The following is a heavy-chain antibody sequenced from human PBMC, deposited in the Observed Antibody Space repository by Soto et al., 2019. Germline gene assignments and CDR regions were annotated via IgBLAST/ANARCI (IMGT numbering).Heavy chain of an antibody. V-gene: IGHV1-18*01. D-gene: IGHD6-13*01. Sequence: ASVKVSCKASGYTFTSYGISWVRQAPGQGLEWMGWISAYNGNTNYAQKLQGRVTMTTYTSTMTAYMELRSLRSDDTAVYYCARAGAAAALYYYYYMDVWGKGTTVTVSS. CDR1: GYTFTSYG. J-gene: IGHJ6*03. CDR2: ISAYNGNT. CDR3: ARAGAAAALYYYYYMDV.